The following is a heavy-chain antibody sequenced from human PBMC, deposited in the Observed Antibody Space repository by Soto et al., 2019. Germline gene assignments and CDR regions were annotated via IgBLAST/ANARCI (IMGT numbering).Heavy chain of an antibody. CDR1: GGSVNSDNFY. V-gene: IGHV4-61*01. Sequence: QVHLQESGPGQVKPSETLSLICTVSGGSVNSDNFYWSWIRQPPGRGLEWIGYIYYIGSTNYNPSLKSRVTISIDTSRNQFSLKLSSVTAADTAVYYCAREFSNSPEAFDSWGQGSLVTVSS. CDR3: AREFSNSPEAFDS. CDR2: IYYIGST. D-gene: IGHD6-6*01. J-gene: IGHJ4*02.